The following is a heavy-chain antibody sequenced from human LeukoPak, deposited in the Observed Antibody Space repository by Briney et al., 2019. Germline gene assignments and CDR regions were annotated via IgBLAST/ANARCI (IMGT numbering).Heavy chain of an antibody. CDR1: GSTFSSFA. CDR2: ISESGGTT. D-gene: IGHD3-16*02. V-gene: IGHV3-23*01. J-gene: IGHJ6*02. Sequence: PGGSLRLSCAPSGSTFSSFAMSWVRQAPGKGLEWVSVISESGGTTYYADSVKGRFTVSRDNSKNTLCLQMNSLRAEDTAVYYCAKVIVANYYYGMDVWGQGTTVTVSS. CDR3: AKVIVANYYYGMDV.